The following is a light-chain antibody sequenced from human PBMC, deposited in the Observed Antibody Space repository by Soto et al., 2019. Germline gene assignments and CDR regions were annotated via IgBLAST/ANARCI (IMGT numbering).Light chain of an antibody. V-gene: IGLV4-69*02. J-gene: IGLJ3*02. CDR3: QTWGAGIRV. CDR1: SGHITYA. Sequence: QSVLAQSPSASASLGASVKLTCTLSSGHITYAIAWHQQHPEKGPRYLMKVDSDGSHSKGDGVPDRFSGSSSGAERYLTISSRQSDDEADYYCQTWGAGIRVFGGGTQLTVL. CDR2: VDSDGSH.